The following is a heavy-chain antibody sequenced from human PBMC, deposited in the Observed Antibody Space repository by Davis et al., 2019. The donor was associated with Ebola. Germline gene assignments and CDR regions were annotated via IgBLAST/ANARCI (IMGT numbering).Heavy chain of an antibody. D-gene: IGHD6-19*01. V-gene: IGHV3-11*06. Sequence: GGSLRLSCAASGFTFSDYYMSWIRQAPGKGLEWVSYISSSSSYIYYADSVKGRFTISRDNAKNSLYLQMNSLRAEDTAVYYCAREAGPVWFDYWGQGTLVTVSS. J-gene: IGHJ4*02. CDR1: GFTFSDYY. CDR2: ISSSSSYI. CDR3: AREAGPVWFDY.